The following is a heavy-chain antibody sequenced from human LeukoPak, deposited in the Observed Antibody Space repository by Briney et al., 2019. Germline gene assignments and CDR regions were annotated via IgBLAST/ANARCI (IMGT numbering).Heavy chain of an antibody. CDR2: INHSGST. V-gene: IGHV4-34*01. CDR1: GGSFSGYY. Sequence: PSETLSLTCAVYGGSFSGYYWSWIRQPPGKGLEWIGEINHSGSTNYNPSLKSRVTISVDTSKNQFSLKLSSVTAADTAVYYCASRCSSSWYPWGQGTLVTVSS. D-gene: IGHD6-13*01. CDR3: ASRCSSSWYP. J-gene: IGHJ5*02.